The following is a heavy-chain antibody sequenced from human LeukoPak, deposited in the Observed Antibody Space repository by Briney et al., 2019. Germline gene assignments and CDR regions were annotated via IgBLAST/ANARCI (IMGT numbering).Heavy chain of an antibody. V-gene: IGHV1-2*04. CDR3: ARQNSSSWKDAFDI. D-gene: IGHD6-13*01. CDR1: GYTFTGYY. J-gene: IGHJ3*02. Sequence: ASVKVSCKASGYTFTGYYMHWVRQAPGQGLEWMGWINPNSGGTNYAQKFQGWVTMTRDTSISTAYMELSRLRSDDTAVYYCARQNSSSWKDAFDIWGQGTMVTVSS. CDR2: INPNSGGT.